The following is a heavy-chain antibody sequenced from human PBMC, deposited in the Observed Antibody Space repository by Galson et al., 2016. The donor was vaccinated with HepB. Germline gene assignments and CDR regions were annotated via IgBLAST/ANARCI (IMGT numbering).Heavy chain of an antibody. CDR2: VIPIFGTS. Sequence: SVKVSCKASGGTFSNSVISWVRQAPGQGLEWMGEVIPIFGTSNYAQRFQGRVTITADKSTSTAYMELTRLRSEDTAIYYCARGGQFPREWFFDLWGRSTLVTVSS. V-gene: IGHV1-69*06. CDR1: GGTFSNSV. J-gene: IGHJ2*01. D-gene: IGHD2-15*01. CDR3: ARGGQFPREWFFDL.